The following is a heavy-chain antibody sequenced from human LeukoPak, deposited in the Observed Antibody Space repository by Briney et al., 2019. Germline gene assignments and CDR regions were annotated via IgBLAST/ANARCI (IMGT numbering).Heavy chain of an antibody. CDR2: IKQDGSEK. J-gene: IGHJ4*02. Sequence: GGSLRLSCAASGFTFSSYWMSWVRQAPGKGLEWVANIKQDGSEKYYVDSVKGRFTISGDNAKNSLYLQMNSLRAEDTAVYYCATNVLRYFDWLSPTPTLDYWGQGTLVTVSS. CDR1: GFTFSSYW. D-gene: IGHD3-9*01. CDR3: ATNVLRYFDWLSPTPTLDY. V-gene: IGHV3-7*01.